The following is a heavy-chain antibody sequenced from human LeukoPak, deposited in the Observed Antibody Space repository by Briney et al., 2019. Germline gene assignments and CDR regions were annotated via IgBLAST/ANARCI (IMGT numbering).Heavy chain of an antibody. CDR3: ARRTASSGTYTTLLDY. Sequence: GESLKISCKASGYSFNIYWIGWVRQMPGKGLEWMGIIYPGDSDTRYSPSFQGQVTISADKSTSTAYLQWSSLKASDTAMYYCARRTASSGTYTTLLDYWGQGTLLTVSS. D-gene: IGHD1-26*01. V-gene: IGHV5-51*01. CDR1: GYSFNIYW. J-gene: IGHJ4*02. CDR2: IYPGDSDT.